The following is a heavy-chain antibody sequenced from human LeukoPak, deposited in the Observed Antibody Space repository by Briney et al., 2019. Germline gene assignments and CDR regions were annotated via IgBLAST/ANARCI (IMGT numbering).Heavy chain of an antibody. V-gene: IGHV6-1*01. CDR3: ARMVDSPLPHFDY. CDR2: TYHRSKWDN. Sequence: SQTLSLTCALSGDSVSSNSATWDWLRPSPSRGLEWLGRTYHRSKWDNDYAVSVKSRITLNPDTSENQFSLQLKSVTHEDTAVYYCARMVDSPLPHFDYWGQGTLVTVSS. D-gene: IGHD2-15*01. CDR1: GDSVSSNSAT. J-gene: IGHJ4*02.